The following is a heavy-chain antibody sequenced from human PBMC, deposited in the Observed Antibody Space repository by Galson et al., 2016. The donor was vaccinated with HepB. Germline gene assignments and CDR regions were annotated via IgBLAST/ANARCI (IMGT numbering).Heavy chain of an antibody. D-gene: IGHD3-16*01. J-gene: IGHJ4*02. CDR1: GFTFSRFW. CDR3: ATVSGPLDY. V-gene: IGHV3-74*03. Sequence: SLTLSCAASGFTFSRFWMHWVRQAPGKGLLWVSRINSDGTTTTYADSVKGRFTISRDNAKNTLYLQMNSLRAEDTAFYYCATVSGPLDYWGQGTLVTVSS. CDR2: INSDGTTT.